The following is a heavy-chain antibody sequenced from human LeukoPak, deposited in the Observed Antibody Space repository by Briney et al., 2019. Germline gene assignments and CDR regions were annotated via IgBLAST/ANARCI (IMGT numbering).Heavy chain of an antibody. CDR2: INPSGGST. CDR1: GDTFIIND. Sequence: RASVKVSCKASGDTFIINDINWVRQATGQGLEWMGIINPSGGSTSYAQKFQGRVTMTRDMSTSTVYMELSSLRSEDTAVYYCARGARGSGHDYWGQGTLVTVSS. V-gene: IGHV1-46*01. J-gene: IGHJ4*02. D-gene: IGHD2-15*01. CDR3: ARGARGSGHDY.